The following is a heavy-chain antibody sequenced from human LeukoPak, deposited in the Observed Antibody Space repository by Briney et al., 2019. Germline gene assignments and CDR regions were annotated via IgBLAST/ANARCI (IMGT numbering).Heavy chain of an antibody. D-gene: IGHD3-22*01. V-gene: IGHV1-18*01. CDR3: ARPGDYYDSSGYYY. CDR1: GYTFTSYG. CDR2: ISAYNGNT. J-gene: IGHJ4*02. Sequence: GASVKVSCKASGYTFTSYGISWVRQAPGQGLEWMGWISAYNGNTNYAQKLQGRVTMTTDTSTSTAYMGLRSLRSDDTAVYYCARPGDYYDSSGYYYWGQGTLVTVSS.